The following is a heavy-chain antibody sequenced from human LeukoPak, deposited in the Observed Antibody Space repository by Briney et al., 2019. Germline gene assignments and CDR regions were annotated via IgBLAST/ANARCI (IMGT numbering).Heavy chain of an antibody. J-gene: IGHJ4*02. V-gene: IGHV3-74*01. CDR3: AKDRVVVVAAYNYYFDY. CDR2: INSDGINT. D-gene: IGHD2-15*01. Sequence: GGSLRLSCAASGFTFSNYWMHWVRQAPGKGLVWVSRINSDGINTSYADSVKGRFTISRDNAKSTLNLQMNSLRAEDTAVYYCAKDRVVVVAAYNYYFDYWGQGTLVTVSS. CDR1: GFTFSNYW.